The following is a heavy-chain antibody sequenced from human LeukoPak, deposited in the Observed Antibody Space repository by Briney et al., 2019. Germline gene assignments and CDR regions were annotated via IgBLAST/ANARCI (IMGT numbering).Heavy chain of an antibody. CDR3: ARDGRYYARRGNFDY. J-gene: IGHJ4*02. D-gene: IGHD1-26*01. CDR1: GGTFSSYA. Sequence: SVKVSCKASGGTFSSYAISWVRQAPGQGLEWMGRIIPILGIANYAQKFQGRVTITADKSTSTAYMELSSLRSEDTAVYYCARDGRYYARRGNFDYWGQGTLVTVSS. CDR2: IIPILGIA. V-gene: IGHV1-69*04.